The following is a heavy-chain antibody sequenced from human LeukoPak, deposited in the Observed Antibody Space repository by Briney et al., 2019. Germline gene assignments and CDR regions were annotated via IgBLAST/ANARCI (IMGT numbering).Heavy chain of an antibody. Sequence: GASVKVSCKASGYTFTNYGISWVRQAPGQGLEWMGWISAYTGNTNYAQKLQGRVTMTTDTSTSTAYMELRSLRSDDTAVSYCARDGITMDRGVIIAAVDYWGQGTLVTVSS. CDR3: ARDGITMDRGVIIAAVDY. D-gene: IGHD3-10*01. J-gene: IGHJ4*02. CDR1: GYTFTNYG. V-gene: IGHV1-18*01. CDR2: ISAYTGNT.